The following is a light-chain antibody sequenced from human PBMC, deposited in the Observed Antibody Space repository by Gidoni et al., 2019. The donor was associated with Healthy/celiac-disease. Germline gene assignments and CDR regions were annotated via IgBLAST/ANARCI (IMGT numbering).Light chain of an antibody. V-gene: IGKV1-8*01. CDR2: AAS. J-gene: IGKJ1*01. CDR1: PGISSY. Sequence: AIRITQSPSSLSASTGDRVTITCRASPGISSYLAWYQQKPGKAPKLLIYAASTLQSGVPARFSGSGSGTDFTLTISCLQSEDFATYYCQQYYSYPWTFXQXTKVEIK. CDR3: QQYYSYPWT.